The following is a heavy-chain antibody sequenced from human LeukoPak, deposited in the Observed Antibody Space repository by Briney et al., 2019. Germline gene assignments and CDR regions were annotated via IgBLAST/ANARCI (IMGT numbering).Heavy chain of an antibody. Sequence: GASVTVSFKASGYTFTSYDLNWVRQTNGQGLEWMGLMNPNSGNTGYAQKFQGRVTMTRNTSISTAYMELSSLRSEDTAVYYCARAPPKITIRGPAKNWFDPWGQGTLVTVSS. D-gene: IGHD3-3*01. CDR3: ARAPPKITIRGPAKNWFDP. CDR1: GYTFTSYD. J-gene: IGHJ5*02. V-gene: IGHV1-8*01. CDR2: MNPNSGNT.